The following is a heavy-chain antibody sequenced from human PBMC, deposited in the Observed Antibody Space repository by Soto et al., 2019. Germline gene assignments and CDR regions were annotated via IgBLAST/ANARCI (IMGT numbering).Heavy chain of an antibody. V-gene: IGHV1-8*01. CDR2: MNPNSGNT. CDR3: ARGAYCSGGSCYPNDAFDI. Sequence: ASVKVSCKASGYTFTSYDINWVRQATGQGLEWMGWMNPNSGNTGYAQKFQGRVTMTRNTSISTAYMELSSLRSEDTAVYYCARGAYCSGGSCYPNDAFDIWGQGTMVTVSS. J-gene: IGHJ3*02. D-gene: IGHD2-15*01. CDR1: GYTFTSYD.